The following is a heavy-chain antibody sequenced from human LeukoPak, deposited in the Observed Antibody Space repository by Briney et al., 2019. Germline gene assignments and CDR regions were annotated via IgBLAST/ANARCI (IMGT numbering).Heavy chain of an antibody. CDR1: GFTFSSYW. CDR3: ARDGAVTNGRYFDY. Sequence: GGSLRLSCAASGFTFSSYWMHWVRQAPGKGLEWVSSISSSSSYIYYGDSVKGRFTISRDNAKNSLYLQMNSLRAEDTAVYYCARDGAVTNGRYFDYWGQGTLVTVSS. J-gene: IGHJ4*02. CDR2: ISSSSSYI. D-gene: IGHD4-17*01. V-gene: IGHV3-21*01.